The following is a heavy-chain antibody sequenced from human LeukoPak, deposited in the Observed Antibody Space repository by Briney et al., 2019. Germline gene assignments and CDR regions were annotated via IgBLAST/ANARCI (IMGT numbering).Heavy chain of an antibody. CDR2: ISGRGGGT. J-gene: IGHJ4*02. Sequence: PGGSLRLSCAASGFTFSSYAMSWVRQAPGKGLERVSAISGRGGGTYYADSVKGRFTISRDNSKNTLFLQMNSLRAEDTAIYYCATATVTAPDYWGQGTLVSVSS. V-gene: IGHV3-23*01. CDR3: ATATVTAPDY. CDR1: GFTFSSYA. D-gene: IGHD4-17*01.